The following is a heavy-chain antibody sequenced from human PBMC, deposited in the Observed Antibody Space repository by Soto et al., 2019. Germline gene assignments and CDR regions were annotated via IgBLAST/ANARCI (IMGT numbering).Heavy chain of an antibody. CDR2: ISYDGTNK. Sequence: PGGSLRLSCAASGFTFSSYGMHWVRLAQGKGLEWVAVISYDGTNKLYADSMKGRFTISRDNSKNTLYLQMNSLRADDTAIYYCQRDLWPQAFDIWGQGTMVTVSS. V-gene: IGHV3-30*03. CDR3: QRDLWPQAFDI. J-gene: IGHJ3*02. CDR1: GFTFSSYG.